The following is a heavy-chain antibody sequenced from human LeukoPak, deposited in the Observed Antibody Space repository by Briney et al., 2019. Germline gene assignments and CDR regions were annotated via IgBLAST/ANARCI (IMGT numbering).Heavy chain of an antibody. D-gene: IGHD2-21*02. Sequence: GGSLRLSCAASGFSFSNYAMNWVRQSPGKGLEWVSSLGDNDGRTFYADSVKGRSTISRDNSKNTLYLQMNSLRPEDTAVYYCAKDRCGGDCYSDFDYWGQGTLVTVSS. CDR1: GFSFSNYA. V-gene: IGHV3-23*01. CDR3: AKDRCGGDCYSDFDY. CDR2: LGDNDGRT. J-gene: IGHJ4*02.